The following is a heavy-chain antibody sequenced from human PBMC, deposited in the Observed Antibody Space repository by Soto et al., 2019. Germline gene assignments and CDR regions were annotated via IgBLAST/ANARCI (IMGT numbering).Heavy chain of an antibody. Sequence: GGSLRLSCAASGFTFSSYSMNWVRQAPGKGLEWVSSISSSSSYIYYADSVKGRFTISRDNAKNSLYLQMNSLRAEDTAVYYCARSRGYSGYDLFDYWGQGTLVTVSS. J-gene: IGHJ4*02. CDR3: ARSRGYSGYDLFDY. CDR1: GFTFSSYS. CDR2: ISSSSSYI. V-gene: IGHV3-21*01. D-gene: IGHD5-12*01.